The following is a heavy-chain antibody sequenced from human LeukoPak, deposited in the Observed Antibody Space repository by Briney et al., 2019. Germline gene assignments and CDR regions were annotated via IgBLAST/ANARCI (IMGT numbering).Heavy chain of an antibody. V-gene: IGHV3-23*01. J-gene: IGHJ4*02. D-gene: IGHD3-3*01. CDR1: GFTFSSYA. Sequence: GGSLRLSCAASGFTFSSYAMSWVRQAPGKGLEWVSAISGSGGSTYYADSVKGRFTISRDNSKNTLYLQMNSLRAEDTAVYYCANRPNPVYYDFWSGYYTEVDYWGQGTLVTVSS. CDR2: ISGSGGST. CDR3: ANRPNPVYYDFWSGYYTEVDY.